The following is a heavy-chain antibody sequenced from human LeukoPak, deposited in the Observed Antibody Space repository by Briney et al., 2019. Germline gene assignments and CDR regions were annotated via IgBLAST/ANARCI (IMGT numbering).Heavy chain of an antibody. D-gene: IGHD3-10*01. V-gene: IGHV3-23*01. CDR2: ISGSGGST. Sequence: PGRSLRLSCAASGFTFSSYGMHWVRQAPGKGLEWVSAISGSGGSTYYADSVKGRFTISRDNSKNTLYLQMNSLRAEDTAVYYCATPGPGSGSYYPYFDYWGQGTLVTVSS. J-gene: IGHJ4*02. CDR1: GFTFSSYG. CDR3: ATPGPGSGSYYPYFDY.